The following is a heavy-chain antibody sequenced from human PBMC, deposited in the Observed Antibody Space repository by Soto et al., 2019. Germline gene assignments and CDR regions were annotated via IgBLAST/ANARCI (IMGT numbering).Heavy chain of an antibody. CDR2: ISGSGGST. D-gene: IGHD2-2*01. CDR1: GFTFSSYA. J-gene: IGHJ4*02. V-gene: IGHV3-23*01. Sequence: GGSLRLSCAASGFTFSSYAMSWVRQAPGKGLEWVSAISGSGGSTYYADSVKGRFTISSDNSKNTLYLQMNSLRAEDTAVYYCAKDGPYQDIVVVPAVFDYWGQGTLVTVSS. CDR3: AKDGPYQDIVVVPAVFDY.